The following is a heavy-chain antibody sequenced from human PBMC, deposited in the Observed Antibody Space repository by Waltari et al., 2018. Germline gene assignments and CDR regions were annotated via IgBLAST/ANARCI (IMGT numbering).Heavy chain of an antibody. CDR2: ISRSGSTI. J-gene: IGHJ3*02. Sequence: EVQLVESGGGLVQPGGSLRLSCAASGFTFSSYEMNWVRQAPGKGVEWVSYISRSGSTIYYADSWKGRFTIARDKAKNSLYLQMKSLRAEDTAVYYCARYYGDYLDAFDIWGQGTMVTVSS. D-gene: IGHD4-17*01. CDR3: ARYYGDYLDAFDI. V-gene: IGHV3-48*03. CDR1: GFTFSSYE.